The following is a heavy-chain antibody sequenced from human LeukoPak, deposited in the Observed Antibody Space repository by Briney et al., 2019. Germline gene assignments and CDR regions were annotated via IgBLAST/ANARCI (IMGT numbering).Heavy chain of an antibody. CDR1: GGSFSGYY. CDR2: INHSGST. CDR3: ARGRRWLQSFDY. Sequence: SETLSLTCAVYGGSFSGYYWSWIRQPPGKGLEWIGEINHSGSTNYNPSLKSRVTISVDTSKNQFSLKLSSVTAGDTAVYYCARGRRWLQSFDYWGQGTLVTVSS. D-gene: IGHD5-24*01. J-gene: IGHJ4*02. V-gene: IGHV4-34*01.